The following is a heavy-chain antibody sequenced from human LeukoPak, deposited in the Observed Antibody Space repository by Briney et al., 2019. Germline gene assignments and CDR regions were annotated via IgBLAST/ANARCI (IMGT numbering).Heavy chain of an antibody. Sequence: PGGSLRLSCAASGFIFSNYSMNWVRQAPGTGLEWVSSISSSSSYIYYADSLKGRFTISRDNAKNSLNLQMNSLRAEDEAVYYCSRGDCSSTSCPPSGYWGQGTLVTVSS. CDR1: GFIFSNYS. J-gene: IGHJ4*02. CDR2: ISSSSSYI. CDR3: SRGDCSSTSCPPSGY. D-gene: IGHD2-2*01. V-gene: IGHV3-21*01.